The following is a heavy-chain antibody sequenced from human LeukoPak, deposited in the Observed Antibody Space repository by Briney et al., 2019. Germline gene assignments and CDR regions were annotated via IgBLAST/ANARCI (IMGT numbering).Heavy chain of an antibody. CDR2: TYYRSKWYN. J-gene: IGHJ4*02. V-gene: IGHV6-1*01. D-gene: IGHD6-13*01. Sequence: SQTLSLTCAISGDSVSSKSAAWNWIRQSPSRGLEWLGRTYYRSKWYNDYAVSVKSRITINPDTSKNQFSLRLNSVTPEDTAVYYCARDQQSMGSSFYFDYWGQGTLVTVSS. CDR1: GDSVSSKSAA. CDR3: ARDQQSMGSSFYFDY.